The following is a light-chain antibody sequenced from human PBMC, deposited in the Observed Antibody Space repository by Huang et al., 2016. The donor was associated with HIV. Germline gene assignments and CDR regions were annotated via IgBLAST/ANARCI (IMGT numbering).Light chain of an antibody. CDR1: QYVGSDF. J-gene: IGKJ2*01. Sequence: EIVLTQSPGTLSLSPGERATLSCRASQYVGSDFLAWYQQKPGQAPRVLMYGASTGAIGIPPRCSGSGAGTDFNLTIGRLEPEDFAVYVCQQYGTSPYTFGQGTKLE. V-gene: IGKV3-20*01. CDR2: GAS. CDR3: QQYGTSPYT.